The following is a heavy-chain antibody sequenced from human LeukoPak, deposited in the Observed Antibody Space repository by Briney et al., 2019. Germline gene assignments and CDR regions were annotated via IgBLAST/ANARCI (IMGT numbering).Heavy chain of an antibody. CDR1: GGTFSSYA. Sequence: PVASVRVSCKAPGGTFSSYAISWGPQAPGQGLEWMGGVIPIFGTANYAQTFQGRGTITTDESTSTAYMELSSLRSEDTAVYYCARASGPTVGPYYYYMDVWGKGTTVTVSS. CDR3: ARASGPTVGPYYYYMDV. V-gene: IGHV1-69*05. D-gene: IGHD4-11*01. J-gene: IGHJ6*03. CDR2: VIPIFGTA.